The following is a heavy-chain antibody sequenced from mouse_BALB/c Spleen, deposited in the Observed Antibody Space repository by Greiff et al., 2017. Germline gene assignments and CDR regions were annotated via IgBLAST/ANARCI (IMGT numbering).Heavy chain of an antibody. CDR2: IYPGNSDT. CDR3: TRTFITTVVGFDY. V-gene: IGHV1-5*01. J-gene: IGHJ2*01. CDR1: GYTFTSYW. Sequence: EVKLQESGTVLARPGASVKMSCKASGYTFTSYWMHWVKQRPGQGLEWIGAIYPGNSDTSYNQKFKGKAKLTAVTSTSTAYMELSSLTNEDSAVYYCTRTFITTVVGFDYWGQGTTLTVSS. D-gene: IGHD1-1*01.